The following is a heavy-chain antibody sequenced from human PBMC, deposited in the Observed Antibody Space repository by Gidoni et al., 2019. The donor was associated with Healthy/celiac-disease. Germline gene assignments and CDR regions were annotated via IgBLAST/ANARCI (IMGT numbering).Heavy chain of an antibody. Sequence: EVQLVESGGGLVQPGGSLRLSCAASGFTFSSYSMNWVRQAPGKGLEWVSYISSSSSTIYYADSVKGRFTISRDNAKNSLYLQMNSLRDEDTAVYYCARDKYDFWSGGNWFDPWGQGTLVTVSS. CDR3: ARDKYDFWSGGNWFDP. CDR1: GFTFSSYS. CDR2: ISSSSSTI. J-gene: IGHJ5*02. D-gene: IGHD3-3*01. V-gene: IGHV3-48*02.